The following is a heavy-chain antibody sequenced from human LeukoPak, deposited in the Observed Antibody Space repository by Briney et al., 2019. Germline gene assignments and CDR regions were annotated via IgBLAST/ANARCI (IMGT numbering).Heavy chain of an antibody. CDR3: TRDQNVRGVAAGMEGWFDP. V-gene: IGHV1-69*04. Sequence: SVKVSCKTSGDTFSNFVISWVRQAPGQGLEWMARIIPKFDLTKFAQKFQGRVTITADKSTTTVYLELSNVRSDDTAVYYCTRDQNVRGVAAGMEGWFDPWGQGTLVTVSS. CDR2: IIPKFDLT. CDR1: GDTFSNFV. D-gene: IGHD1-1*01. J-gene: IGHJ5*02.